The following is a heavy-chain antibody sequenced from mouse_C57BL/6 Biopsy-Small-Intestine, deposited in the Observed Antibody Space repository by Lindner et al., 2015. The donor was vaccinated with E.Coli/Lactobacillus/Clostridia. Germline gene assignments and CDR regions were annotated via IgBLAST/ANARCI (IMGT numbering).Heavy chain of an antibody. D-gene: IGHD2-3*01. CDR1: GYTFTDYY. CDR2: INPNTGAT. CDR3: AREETGGHDFWSGYYSNWFDP. Sequence: SVKVSCKASGYTFTDYYIHWVRQAPGQGLEWMGRINPNTGATNYAQRFQGRVTMTSDTSVRTAYMELNGLRSDDTAVYYCAREETGGHDFWSGYYSNWFDPWGQGTLVTVSS. V-gene: IGHV1-19*01. J-gene: IGHJ4*01.